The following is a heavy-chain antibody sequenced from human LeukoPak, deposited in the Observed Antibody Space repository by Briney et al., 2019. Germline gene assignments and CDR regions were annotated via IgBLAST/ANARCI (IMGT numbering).Heavy chain of an antibody. D-gene: IGHD3-3*01. V-gene: IGHV1-58*01. CDR1: GFTFTSSA. CDR3: AAERFLELGAEYFQH. J-gene: IGHJ1*01. Sequence: SVNVSCKASGFTFTSSAVQWVRQARGQRLEWIGWIVVGSGNTNYAQKFQERVTITRDMSTSTAYMELSSLRSEDTAVYYCAAERFLELGAEYFQHWGQGTLVTVSS. CDR2: IVVGSGNT.